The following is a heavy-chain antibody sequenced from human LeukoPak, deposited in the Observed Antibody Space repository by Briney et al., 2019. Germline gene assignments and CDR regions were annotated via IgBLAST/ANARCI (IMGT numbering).Heavy chain of an antibody. CDR1: GFTFTTYW. J-gene: IGHJ4*02. CDR2: IKQDGTEK. CDR3: ARDNRYDSSGYYSRLFDY. Sequence: PGESLRLSCAASGFTFTTYWMSWVRQAPGKGLEWVANIKQDGTEKYYVDSVKGRFTISRDNAKNSLYLQMNSLRAEDTAVYYCARDNRYDSSGYYSRLFDYWGQGTLVTVSS. V-gene: IGHV3-7*01. D-gene: IGHD3-22*01.